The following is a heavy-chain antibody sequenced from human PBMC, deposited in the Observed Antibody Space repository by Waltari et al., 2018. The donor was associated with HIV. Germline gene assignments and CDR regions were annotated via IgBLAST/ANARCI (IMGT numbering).Heavy chain of an antibody. Sequence: QVQLVQSGAEVKKPGASVKVSCKASGYTCISYYMHWVRQAPGQGREWMGIINPRGCSTSYAQKFQGRVIMTRDTSTSTVYIELSSLRSEDTAVYYCARSITIFGVIITPGYWGQGTLVTVSS. CDR1: GYTCISYY. CDR2: INPRGCST. CDR3: ARSITIFGVIITPGY. V-gene: IGHV1-46*01. D-gene: IGHD3-3*01. J-gene: IGHJ4*02.